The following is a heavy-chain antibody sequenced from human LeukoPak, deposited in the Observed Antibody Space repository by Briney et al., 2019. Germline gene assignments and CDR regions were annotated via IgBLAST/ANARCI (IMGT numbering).Heavy chain of an antibody. CDR3: ASSFSRHSYGYRK. D-gene: IGHD5-18*01. CDR2: INHSGST. Sequence: SETLSLTCAVYGGSFSGYYWSWIRQPPGKRLEWIGEINHSGSTNYNPSLKSRVTISVDTSKNQFSLKLSSVTAADTAVYYCASSFSRHSYGYRKWGQGTLVTVSS. CDR1: GGSFSGYY. J-gene: IGHJ4*02. V-gene: IGHV4-34*01.